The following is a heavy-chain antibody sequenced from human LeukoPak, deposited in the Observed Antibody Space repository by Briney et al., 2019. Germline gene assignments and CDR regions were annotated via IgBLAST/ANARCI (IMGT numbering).Heavy chain of an antibody. V-gene: IGHV1-2*02. Sequence: ASVKVSCKASGYTFTDSYMHWVRQAPGQGLEWMGWINPNSGGTNYAQKFQGRVTMTRDTSITTAYMDLSRLRSDDTAVYYGARGVGGNARWRNFDWSKKIPMRDYFDYWGQGTLVTVSS. CDR2: INPNSGGT. CDR3: ARGVGGNARWRNFDWSKKIPMRDYFDY. CDR1: GYTFTDSY. J-gene: IGHJ4*02. D-gene: IGHD3-9*01.